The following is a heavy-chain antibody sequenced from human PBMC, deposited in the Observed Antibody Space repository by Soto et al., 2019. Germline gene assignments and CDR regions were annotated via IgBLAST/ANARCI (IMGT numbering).Heavy chain of an antibody. Sequence: HPGGSLRLSCAASGFTFSSYEMNWVRQAPGKGLEWVSYISSSGSTIYYADSVKGRFTISRDNAKNSLYPQMNSLRAEDTAVYYCARDRGVRGDTFDIWGQGTMVTVSS. CDR3: ARDRGVRGDTFDI. D-gene: IGHD3-10*01. J-gene: IGHJ3*02. V-gene: IGHV3-48*03. CDR1: GFTFSSYE. CDR2: ISSSGSTI.